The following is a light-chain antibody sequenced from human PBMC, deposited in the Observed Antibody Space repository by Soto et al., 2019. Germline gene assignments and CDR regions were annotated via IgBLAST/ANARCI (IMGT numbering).Light chain of an antibody. CDR2: DVS. J-gene: IGLJ3*02. Sequence: QSALTQPRSVSGSPGQSVTIACTGTSSDVGGYNYVSWYQQHTGKAPKLMIYDVSKRPSGVPDRFSGSKSGNTAALTNAGHQDEDEADDYCLSYAGSHIWVFGGGTKLAVL. CDR1: SSDVGGYNY. V-gene: IGLV2-11*01. CDR3: LSYAGSHIWV.